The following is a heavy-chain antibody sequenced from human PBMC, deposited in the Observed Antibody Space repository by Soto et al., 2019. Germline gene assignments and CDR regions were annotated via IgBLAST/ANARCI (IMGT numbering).Heavy chain of an antibody. CDR1: GYTFTSYG. D-gene: IGHD6-13*01. Sequence: ASVKVSCKASGYTFTSYGISWVRRAPGQGIEWMGWISAYNGNTNYAQKLQGRVTMTTDTSTSTAYMELRSLRSDDTAVYYCARDEWYSSSWYPNYGMDVWGQGTTVTAP. CDR2: ISAYNGNT. V-gene: IGHV1-18*01. CDR3: ARDEWYSSSWYPNYGMDV. J-gene: IGHJ6*02.